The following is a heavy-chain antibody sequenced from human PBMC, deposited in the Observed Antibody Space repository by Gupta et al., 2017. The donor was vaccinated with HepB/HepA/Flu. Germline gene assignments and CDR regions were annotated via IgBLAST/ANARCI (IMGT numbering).Heavy chain of an antibody. J-gene: IGHJ6*03. D-gene: IGHD6-6*01. V-gene: IGHV3-21*01. CDR2: ISSSSSYI. CDR1: GFTFSSYS. Sequence: EVQLVESGGGLVKPGGSLSLSCAASGFTFSSYSLHWVRQAPGKGLEWVSSISSSSSYIYYADSVKGRFTISRDNAKNSLYLQMNSLRAEDTAVYYCARDEFGRSSSPYYYYYMDVWGKGTTVTVSS. CDR3: ARDEFGRSSSPYYYYYMDV.